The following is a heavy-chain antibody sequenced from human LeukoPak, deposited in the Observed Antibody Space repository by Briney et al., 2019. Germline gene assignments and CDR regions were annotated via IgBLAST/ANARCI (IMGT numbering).Heavy chain of an antibody. CDR1: GGSISLSYYY. J-gene: IGHJ4*02. D-gene: IGHD3-16*01. Sequence: PSETLSLTCSVSGGSISLSYYYWGWIRQPPGKALEWIGSVYYSGTTSYNPSLQNRVTISIDTPRNQLSLQLKSVTAADTAVYYCTSWFWGPSYAHDYWGLGTLVTVSS. CDR3: TSWFWGPSYAHDY. V-gene: IGHV4-39*01. CDR2: VYYSGTT.